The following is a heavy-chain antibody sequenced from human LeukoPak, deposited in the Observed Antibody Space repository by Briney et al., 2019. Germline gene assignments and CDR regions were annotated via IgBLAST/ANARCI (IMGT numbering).Heavy chain of an antibody. CDR2: ISGSGDST. CDR1: GFTFCSYA. V-gene: IGHV3-23*01. Sequence: GGSLKLSCAASGFTFCSYAMSWVRQALGKGLEWVSAISGSGDSTYYADSVKGRFTISRDNSKNTLYLQMNSLRAEDTAVYYCAKDEEYSTSWSRGYFDYWGQGTLVTVSS. J-gene: IGHJ4*02. D-gene: IGHD6-13*01. CDR3: AKDEEYSTSWSRGYFDY.